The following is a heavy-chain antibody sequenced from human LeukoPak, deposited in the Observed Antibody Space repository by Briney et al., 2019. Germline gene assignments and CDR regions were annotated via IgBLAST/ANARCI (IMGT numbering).Heavy chain of an antibody. CDR3: ARDLRERLYYDILTGYLPVAFDI. D-gene: IGHD3-9*01. Sequence: PSETLSLTCTVSGVSISSSNSYWGWIRQPPGKGLEWIGSIYYSGNTYYNASLKSRVTISIDTSKNQFSLKLTSVTAADTAVYYCARDLRERLYYDILTGYLPVAFDIWGQGTMVTVSS. CDR2: IYYSGNT. CDR1: GVSISSSNSY. V-gene: IGHV4-39*07. J-gene: IGHJ3*02.